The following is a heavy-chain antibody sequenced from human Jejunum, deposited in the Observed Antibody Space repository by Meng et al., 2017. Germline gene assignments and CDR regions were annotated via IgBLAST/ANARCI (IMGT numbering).Heavy chain of an antibody. V-gene: IGHV3-30*01. D-gene: IGHD2-15*01. J-gene: IGHJ6*02. CDR3: AREGGFCSGGRCSYMSFYFFDMDV. Sequence: GGSLRLSCAVSGFRFSSYGMHWVRQAPGKGLEWVAKISHDGGRNSYADSVKGRFTLSRDNAKDTVFLQMNSLRPEDTAVYYCAREGGFCSGGRCSYMSFYFFDMDVWGQGTTVTVSS. CDR1: GFRFSSYG. CDR2: ISHDGGRN.